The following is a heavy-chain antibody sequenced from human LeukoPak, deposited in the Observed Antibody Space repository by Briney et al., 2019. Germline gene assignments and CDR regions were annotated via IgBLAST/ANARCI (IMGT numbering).Heavy chain of an antibody. CDR2: ISAHTGNS. Sequence: ASVKVSCKASGYTFSIYGITWVRQAPGQGLEWMGWISAHTGNSNYAQKFQDRVTMTTDTSTSTAYMELSRLRSDDTAVYYCARQVRNWFDPWGQGTLVTVSS. CDR1: GYTFSIYG. J-gene: IGHJ5*02. CDR3: ARQVRNWFDP. V-gene: IGHV1-18*01.